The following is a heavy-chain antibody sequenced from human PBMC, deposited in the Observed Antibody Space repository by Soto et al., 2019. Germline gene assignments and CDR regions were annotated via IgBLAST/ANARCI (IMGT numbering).Heavy chain of an antibody. Sequence: QVQLVQSGAEVKKPGASVKVSCKASGYTFTSYYMHWVRQAPGQGLEWMGRINPSGGSTSYAQKFQRRVTMTRDTSTSTGYMELSSLRSEDTAVYYCARDTGGIRLDAFDIWGQGTMVTVSS. CDR1: GYTFTSYY. J-gene: IGHJ3*02. V-gene: IGHV1-46*03. CDR2: INPSGGST. CDR3: ARDTGGIRLDAFDI. D-gene: IGHD4-4*01.